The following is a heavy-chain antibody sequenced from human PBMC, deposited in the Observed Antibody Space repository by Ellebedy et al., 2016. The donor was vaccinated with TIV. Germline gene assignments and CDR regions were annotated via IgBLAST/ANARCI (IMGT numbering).Heavy chain of an antibody. J-gene: IGHJ4*02. CDR2: ISSDSSYI. CDR1: GFTFSSYS. V-gene: IGHV3-21*01. D-gene: IGHD1-26*01. CDR3: YSGGY. Sequence: GESLKISXAASGFTFSSYSMNWVRQAPGKGLEWVSSISSDSSYIYYADSVKGRFTISRDNAKNSLYLQMNSLRAKDTAVYYTYSGGYWGQGTLVTVSS.